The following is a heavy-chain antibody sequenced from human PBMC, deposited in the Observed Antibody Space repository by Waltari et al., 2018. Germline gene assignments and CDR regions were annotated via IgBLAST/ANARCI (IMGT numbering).Heavy chain of an antibody. V-gene: IGHV4-39*01. Sequence: QLQLQESGPGLVKPSETLSLTCSFSGGSISSSSYYWGWIRQPPGKGLEWIGSIYYSGSTYYNPSLKSRVTISVDTSKNQFSLKLSSVTAADTAVYYCASRIAARLGFFDYWGQGTLVTVSS. CDR3: ASRIAARLGFFDY. J-gene: IGHJ4*02. D-gene: IGHD6-6*01. CDR1: GGSISSSSYY. CDR2: IYYSGST.